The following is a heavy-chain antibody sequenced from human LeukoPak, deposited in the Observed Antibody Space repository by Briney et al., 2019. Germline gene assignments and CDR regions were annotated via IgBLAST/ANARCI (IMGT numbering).Heavy chain of an antibody. CDR3: ARPARGYTTGTTRFDY. CDR1: GGSIGSGGYY. Sequence: SETLSLTCTVSGGSIGSGGYYWSWIRQPPGKGLEWIGYIYHSGSTYYNPSLKSRVTISVDRSKNQFSLKLSSVTAADTAVYYCARPARGYTTGTTRFDYWGQGTLVTVSS. D-gene: IGHD1-1*01. CDR2: IYHSGST. V-gene: IGHV4-30-2*01. J-gene: IGHJ4*02.